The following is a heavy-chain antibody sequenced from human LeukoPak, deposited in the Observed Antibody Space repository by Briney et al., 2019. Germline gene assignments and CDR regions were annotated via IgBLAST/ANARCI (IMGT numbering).Heavy chain of an antibody. V-gene: IGHV3-23*01. CDR3: AKADSGSYLGYFDY. D-gene: IGHD1-26*01. Sequence: HPGGSLRLSCAASEFTFSNYAMSWVRQAPGKGLEWVSAISGSASSTYYADSVKGRFTISRDNSKNTLYLQMNSLRAEDTAVYYCAKADSGSYLGYFDYWGQGTLVTVSS. CDR2: ISGSASST. CDR1: EFTFSNYA. J-gene: IGHJ4*02.